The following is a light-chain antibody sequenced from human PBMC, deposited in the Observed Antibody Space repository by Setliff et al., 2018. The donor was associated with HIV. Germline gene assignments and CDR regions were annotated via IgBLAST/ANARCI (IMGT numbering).Light chain of an antibody. CDR2: HVS. V-gene: IGLV2-11*01. CDR3: CSFAGSHYV. Sequence: QSALTQPPSLSGSPGQSVTISCTGTSSDVGGFNYISWYQQRPGKAPKLLIYHVSERPSGVPDRFSAYKSDSTASLTISGLQAEDEADYYCCSFAGSHYVFGTGTKVTV. CDR1: SSDVGGFNY. J-gene: IGLJ1*01.